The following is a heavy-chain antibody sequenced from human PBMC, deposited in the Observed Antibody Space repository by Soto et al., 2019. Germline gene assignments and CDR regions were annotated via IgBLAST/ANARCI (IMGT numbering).Heavy chain of an antibody. CDR2: INHSGST. J-gene: IGHJ4*02. Sequence: SETLSLTCAVYGGSFSGYYWSWIRQPPGKGLEWIGEINHSGSTNYNPSLKSRVTISVDTSKNQFSLKLSSVTAADTAVYYCARGWAHIPVSWGQGTLVTSPQ. CDR3: ARGWAHIPVS. V-gene: IGHV4-34*01. CDR1: GGSFSGYY. D-gene: IGHD2-2*02.